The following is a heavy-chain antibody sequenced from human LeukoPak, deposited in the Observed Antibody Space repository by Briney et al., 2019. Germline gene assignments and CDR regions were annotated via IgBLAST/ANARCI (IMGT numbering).Heavy chain of an antibody. CDR3: ASGINYGDYPYYYGMDV. CDR1: GGSISSYY. J-gene: IGHJ6*02. V-gene: IGHV4-59*01. D-gene: IGHD4-17*01. Sequence: SETLSLTCAVSGGSISSYYWSWIRQPPGKGLEWIGDIYYSGSTNYNPSLKSRVTISVDTSKNQFSLKLSSVTAADTAVYYCASGINYGDYPYYYGMDVWGQGTTVTVSS. CDR2: IYYSGST.